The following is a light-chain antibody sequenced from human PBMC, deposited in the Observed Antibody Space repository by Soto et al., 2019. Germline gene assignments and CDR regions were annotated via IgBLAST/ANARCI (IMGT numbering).Light chain of an antibody. V-gene: IGLV7-46*01. CDR1: TGAVTSGHY. J-gene: IGLJ1*01. CDR2: DTS. Sequence: QAVVTQEPSLTVSPGGTVTLTCGSSTGAVTSGHYPYWFQQKPGQAPRTLIYDTSNKHSWTPARFSGSLLGGKAALTLSGAQPEDEADYYCLLSYTGRLYVFGTGTKVTV. CDR3: LLSYTGRLYV.